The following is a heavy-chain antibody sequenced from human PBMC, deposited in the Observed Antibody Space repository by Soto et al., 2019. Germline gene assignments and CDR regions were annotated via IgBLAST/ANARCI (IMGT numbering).Heavy chain of an antibody. CDR1: GDSVSSGGYY. CDR2: IYYSGST. D-gene: IGHD3-22*01. CDR3: ARNLYDSSHLDY. Sequence: PSETLSLTCTFSGDSVSSGGYYWRLIRQHPGKGLEWIGYIYYSGSTYYNPSLKSRVTISVDTSKNQFSLKLSSVTAADTAVYYCARNLYDSSHLDYWGQGTLVTVSS. V-gene: IGHV4-31*03. J-gene: IGHJ4*02.